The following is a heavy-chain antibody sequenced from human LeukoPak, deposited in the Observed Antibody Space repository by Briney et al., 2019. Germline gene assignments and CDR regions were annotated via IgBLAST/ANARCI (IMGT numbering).Heavy chain of an antibody. CDR1: GFSFSSDL. CDR2: SNSDGRST. J-gene: IGHJ4*02. V-gene: IGHV3-74*03. Sequence: PGGSLRLSCAASGFSFSSDLMHWVRQAPGKGLVWVSHSNSDGRSTMYEDSVKGRFTISSDHAKNTLYLQMNSMRDEDTAVYYCAKDRSGSLDYWGQGTLVTVSS. CDR3: AKDRSGSLDY. D-gene: IGHD1-26*01.